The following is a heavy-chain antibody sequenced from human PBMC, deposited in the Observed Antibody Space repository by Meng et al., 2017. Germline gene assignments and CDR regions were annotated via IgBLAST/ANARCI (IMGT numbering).Heavy chain of an antibody. V-gene: IGHV3-48*03. D-gene: IGHD3-10*01. CDR2: ISSSGSTI. J-gene: IGHJ2*01. CDR1: GFTFSSFE. CDR3: ARVFGWYFDL. Sequence: GESLKISCAAFGFTFSSFEMKWVRQAPGKGLDWVSYISSSGSTIYYADSVKGRFTISRDNAKNSLYLQMSSLRAEDTGVYYCARVFGWYFDLWGRGTLVTVSS.